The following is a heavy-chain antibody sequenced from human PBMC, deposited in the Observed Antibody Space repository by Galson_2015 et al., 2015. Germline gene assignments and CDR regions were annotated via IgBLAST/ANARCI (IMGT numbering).Heavy chain of an antibody. J-gene: IGHJ5*02. CDR3: AGGEVLRSPYNWFDP. D-gene: IGHD3-10*01. CDR1: GFTFSDYY. Sequence: SLRLSCAASGFTFSDYYMSWIRQAPGKGLEWVSYISSSGSTIYYADSVKGRFTISRDNAKNSLYLQMNSLRAEDTAVYYCAGGEVLRSPYNWFDPWGQGTLVTVSS. CDR2: ISSSGSTI. V-gene: IGHV3-11*01.